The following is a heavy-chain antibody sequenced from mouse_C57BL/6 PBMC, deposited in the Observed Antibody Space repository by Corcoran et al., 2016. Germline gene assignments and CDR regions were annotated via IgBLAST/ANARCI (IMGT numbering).Heavy chain of an antibody. J-gene: IGHJ4*01. Sequence: EVQLQQSGPELVQPGASVKISCKASGYTFTDYYQNWVKQSHGKSLEWIGDINPNNGGTSYNQKFKGKATLTVDKSSSTAYMELRSLSSEDSAVYYCARGIYYYGSSYVGAMDYWGQGTSVTVSS. CDR1: GYTFTDYY. CDR3: ARGIYYYGSSYVGAMDY. V-gene: IGHV1-26*01. D-gene: IGHD1-1*01. CDR2: INPNNGGT.